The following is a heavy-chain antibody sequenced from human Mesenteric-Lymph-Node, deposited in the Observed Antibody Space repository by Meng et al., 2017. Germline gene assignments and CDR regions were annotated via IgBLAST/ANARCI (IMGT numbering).Heavy chain of an antibody. CDR3: ARGLYDSGGYYHFDY. CDR1: GGSISSGRYY. V-gene: IGHV4-31*03. CDR2: IYYSGTT. J-gene: IGHJ4*02. D-gene: IGHD3-22*01. Sequence: SETLSLTCTVSGGSISSGRYYWSWIRQHPGKGLEWIGSIYYSGTTYYNPSLKSRVTISIDTSKSQFSLKLSSVTAADTAVYYCARGLYDSGGYYHFDYWGQGTLVTVSS.